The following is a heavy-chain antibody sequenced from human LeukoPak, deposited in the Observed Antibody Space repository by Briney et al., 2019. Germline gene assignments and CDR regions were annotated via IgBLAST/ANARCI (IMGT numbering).Heavy chain of an antibody. Sequence: PSETLSLTCTGSGGSISSSSHFWSWLRQPPGKGLEWIASINYSGSTYYNPSLKSRVTISVDTSKNQFSLKLSSVTAADTAVFYCVRYVVSGSGIYYFDYWGQGTLVTVSS. V-gene: IGHV4-39*01. CDR2: INYSGST. J-gene: IGHJ4*02. D-gene: IGHD3-10*01. CDR1: GGSISSSSHF. CDR3: VRYVVSGSGIYYFDY.